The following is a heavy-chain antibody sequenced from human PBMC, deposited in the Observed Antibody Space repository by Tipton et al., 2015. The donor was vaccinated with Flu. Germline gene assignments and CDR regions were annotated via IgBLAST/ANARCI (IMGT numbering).Heavy chain of an antibody. CDR2: IYHSGST. CDR1: GYSISSGYY. V-gene: IGHV4-38-2*02. J-gene: IGHJ5*02. Sequence: TLSLTCTVSGYSISSGYYWGWIRQPPGKGLEWIGSIYHSGSTYYNPSLKSRVTISVDTSKNQFSLKLSSVTAADTAVYYCARGVEVVTASTGFDPWGQGTLVTVSS. CDR3: ARGVEVVTASTGFDP. D-gene: IGHD2-21*02.